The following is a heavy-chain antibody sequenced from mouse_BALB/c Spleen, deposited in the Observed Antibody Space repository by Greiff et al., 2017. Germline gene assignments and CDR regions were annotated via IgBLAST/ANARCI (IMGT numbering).Heavy chain of an antibody. V-gene: IGHV5-17*02. D-gene: IGHD2-14*01. J-gene: IGHJ4*01. CDR1: GFTFSSFG. CDR3: ARQRGSYRHYAMDY. Sequence: EVKLVESGGGLVQPGGSRKLSCAASGFTFSSFGMHWVRQAPEKGLEWVAYISSGSSTIYYADTVKGRFTISRDNPKNTLFLQMSSLKSEDTAMYYCARQRGSYRHYAMDYWGQGTSVTVSS. CDR2: ISSGSSTI.